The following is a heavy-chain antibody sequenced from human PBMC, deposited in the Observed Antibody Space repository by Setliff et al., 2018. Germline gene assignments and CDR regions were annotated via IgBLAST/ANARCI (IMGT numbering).Heavy chain of an antibody. D-gene: IGHD2-15*01. CDR2: INPNSGGT. CDR3: ARDLVGYCSGGSCYDWDY. V-gene: IGHV1-2*04. J-gene: IGHJ4*02. Sequence: GASVKVSCKASGGTFSSYAISWVRQAPGQGLEWMGWINPNSGGTNYAQKFQGWVTMTRDTSISTAYMELSRLRSDDTAVYYCARDLVGYCSGGSCYDWDYWGQGTLVTVSS. CDR1: GGTFSSYA.